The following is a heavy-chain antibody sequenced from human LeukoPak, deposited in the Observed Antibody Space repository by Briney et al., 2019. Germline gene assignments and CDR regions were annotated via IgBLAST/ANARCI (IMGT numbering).Heavy chain of an antibody. CDR1: GGSFSGYY. V-gene: IGHV4-34*01. CDR3: ARALDDYGDYGLVP. J-gene: IGHJ5*02. CDR2: INHSGST. D-gene: IGHD4-17*01. Sequence: SETLSLTCAVYGGSFSGYYWSWIRQPPGKGLEWIGEINHSGSTNYNPSLKSRVTISVDTSKNQFSLKLSSVTAADTAVYYCARALDDYGDYGLVPWGQGTLVTVSS.